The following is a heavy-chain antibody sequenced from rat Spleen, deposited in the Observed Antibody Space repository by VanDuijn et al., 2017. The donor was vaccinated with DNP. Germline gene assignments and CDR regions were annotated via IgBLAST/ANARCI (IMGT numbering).Heavy chain of an antibody. CDR1: GFTFSTAW. D-gene: IGHD3-8*01. V-gene: IGHV6-6*01. J-gene: IGHJ2*01. Sequence: EVQVLESGGGLVQPGNSLKLSCATAGFTFSTAWMYWYRQFPEKRLEWVARINTKSNNYATDYTESVKGRFTISRDDSKSTIYLQMNNLAEEETAIYYCASPGCWGQGVMVTVSS. CDR2: INTKSNNYAT. CDR3: ASPGC.